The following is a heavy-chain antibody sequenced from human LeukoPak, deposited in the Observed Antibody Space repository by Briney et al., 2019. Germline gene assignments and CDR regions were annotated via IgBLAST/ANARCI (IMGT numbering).Heavy chain of an antibody. CDR2: INHSGNT. CDR3: ARVAAAGTDPGAFDM. V-gene: IGHV4-34*04. CDR1: GGSFGGYY. J-gene: IGHJ3*02. Sequence: SETLSLTCAVYGGSFGGYYWSWIRQPPGKGLEWIGEINHSGNTNDNPSHKSRATLSVDTSKNQFSLKLRSVTAADTAVYYCARVAAAGTDPGAFDMWGQGTMVTVSS. D-gene: IGHD6-13*01.